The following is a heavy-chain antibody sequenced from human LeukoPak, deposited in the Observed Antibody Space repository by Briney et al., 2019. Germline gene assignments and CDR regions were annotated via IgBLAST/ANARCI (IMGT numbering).Heavy chain of an antibody. Sequence: GRSLRLSCAASGFTFSSYGMHWVRQAPGKGLAWVAVIWYDGSNKYYADSVKGRFTISRDNSKNTLYLQMNSLRAEDTAVYYCAREVVVIIKDAFDIWGQGTMVTVSS. J-gene: IGHJ3*02. CDR2: IWYDGSNK. CDR1: GFTFSSYG. V-gene: IGHV3-33*01. CDR3: AREVVVIIKDAFDI. D-gene: IGHD3-22*01.